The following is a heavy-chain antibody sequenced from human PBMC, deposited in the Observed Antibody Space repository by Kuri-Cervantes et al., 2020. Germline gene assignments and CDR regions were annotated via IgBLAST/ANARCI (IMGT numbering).Heavy chain of an antibody. Sequence: GESLKISCTVSGFTLSDYYMDWVRQAPGKGLEWVGRSRSKPNSYTTEYAASVKGSFTITRDDSKSTAYLQLNSLKTDDTAVYYCTTLGVAWGQGTLVTVSS. D-gene: IGHD3-10*01. CDR2: SRSKPNSYTT. CDR1: GFTLSDYY. V-gene: IGHV3-72*01. CDR3: TTLGVA. J-gene: IGHJ4*02.